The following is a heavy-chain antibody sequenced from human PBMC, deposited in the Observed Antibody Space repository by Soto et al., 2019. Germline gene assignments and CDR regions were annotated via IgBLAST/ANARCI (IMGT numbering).Heavy chain of an antibody. CDR3: TTGSIGSLWFCLY. J-gene: IGHJ4*02. CDR2: IKSKTDGGTT. V-gene: IGHV3-15*01. D-gene: IGHD3-10*01. Sequence: GGSLRLSCAACGFTLSNAWMSCVPQAPGKGLEWVGRIKSKTDGGTTDYAAPVKGRLTISRDDSKNTLYRQMNSLKTADPAVYYCTTGSIGSLWFCLYLGQGTLVAVSS. CDR1: GFTLSNAW.